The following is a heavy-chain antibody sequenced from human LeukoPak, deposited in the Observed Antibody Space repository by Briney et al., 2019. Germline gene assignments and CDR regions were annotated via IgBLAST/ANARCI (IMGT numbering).Heavy chain of an antibody. J-gene: IGHJ3*02. V-gene: IGHV3-9*03. CDR3: AKVDTAMVTGAFDI. D-gene: IGHD5-18*01. Sequence: SLRLSCAASGFTFDDYAMHWVRQAPGKGLEWVSGISRNSGSIGYADSVKGRFTISRDNAKNSLYLQMNSLRAEDMALYYCAKVDTAMVTGAFDIWGQGTLVTVSS. CDR1: GFTFDDYA. CDR2: ISRNSGSI.